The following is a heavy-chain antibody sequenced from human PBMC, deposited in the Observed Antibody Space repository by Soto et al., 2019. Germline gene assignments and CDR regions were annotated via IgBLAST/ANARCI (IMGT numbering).Heavy chain of an antibody. Sequence: QVQLVQSGAEVKKPGSSVKVSCKASGGIFSTYAISWLRQSPGQGLEWMGDIIPIFGTPNYAQRFQGRVTITADESPSTAYMELSRLRSEDTAVYYCARDRDDYGSGNYYNRIDFWGQGTLVTVSS. J-gene: IGHJ4*02. V-gene: IGHV1-69*19. CDR1: GGIFSTYA. D-gene: IGHD3-10*01. CDR2: IIPIFGTP. CDR3: ARDRDDYGSGNYYNRIDF.